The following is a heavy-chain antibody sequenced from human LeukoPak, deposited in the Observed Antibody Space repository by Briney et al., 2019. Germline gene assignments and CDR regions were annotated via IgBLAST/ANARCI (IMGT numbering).Heavy chain of an antibody. Sequence: GRSLRLSCAASGFTFRSYGMHWVRQAPGKGLEGVAVISYDGSKKYYADSVKGRFTISRDDSKNTLYLQMNSLRAEDTAVYYCANTVNYYYYYYDMDVWGKGTPVTVSS. V-gene: IGHV3-30*18. CDR3: ANTVNYYYYYYDMDV. J-gene: IGHJ6*04. D-gene: IGHD4-17*01. CDR2: ISYDGSKK. CDR1: GFTFRSYG.